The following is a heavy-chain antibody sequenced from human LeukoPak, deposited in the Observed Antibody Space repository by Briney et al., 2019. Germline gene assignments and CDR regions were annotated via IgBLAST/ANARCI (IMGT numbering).Heavy chain of an antibody. Sequence: PGGSLRLSCAASGFTVSSNYMGWVRHAPGKGLEWVSVIYSGGDTYYADSVKGRFTISRDNSENTLYLQMNSLRAEDTAVYYCARVGWEYYFDYWGQGTLVSVSS. CDR3: ARVGWEYYFDY. V-gene: IGHV3-66*01. CDR2: IYSGGDT. J-gene: IGHJ4*02. CDR1: GFTVSSNY. D-gene: IGHD1-26*01.